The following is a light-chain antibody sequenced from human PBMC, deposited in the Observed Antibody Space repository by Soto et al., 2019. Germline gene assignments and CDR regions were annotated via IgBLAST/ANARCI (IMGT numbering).Light chain of an antibody. CDR3: QVWDSSTTHFV. V-gene: IGLV3-9*01. CDR1: NFGSKS. CDR2: RDN. J-gene: IGLJ1*01. Sequence: SYELTQPLSVSVALGQTAGITCGGDNFGSKSVHWYQQKPGQAPVLVIYRDNNRPSGIPERFSGSNSGNTATLTISGAQAGDQADYYCQVWDSSTTHFVFGAGTKLTVL.